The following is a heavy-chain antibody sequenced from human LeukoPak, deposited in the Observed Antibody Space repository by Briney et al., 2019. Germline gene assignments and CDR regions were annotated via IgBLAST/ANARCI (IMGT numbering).Heavy chain of an antibody. D-gene: IGHD4-23*01. Sequence: GGSLRLSCAASGFTFSSYWMSWGRQAPGKGLEWVANIKQDGSDKYYVDSVKGRFTISRDNANNSLYLQTTTLRAEDTAVYYCARKTVVGSYFDYWGQGTPVTVSS. CDR3: ARKTVVGSYFDY. J-gene: IGHJ4*02. CDR2: IKQDGSDK. CDR1: GFTFSSYW. V-gene: IGHV3-7*03.